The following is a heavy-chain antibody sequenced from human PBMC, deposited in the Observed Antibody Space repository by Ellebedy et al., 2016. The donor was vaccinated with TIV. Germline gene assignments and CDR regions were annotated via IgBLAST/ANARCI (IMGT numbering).Heavy chain of an antibody. J-gene: IGHJ4*02. CDR3: TRGGTSYSDY. V-gene: IGHV4-39*07. CDR2: IYYSGST. CDR1: GGSLRSSSYY. Sequence: MPSETLSLTCTVSGGSLRSSSYYRGWFRQSPGKGLEWIGSIYYSGSTYYNPSLKSRITISVDTSKNQFSLKLSSVTAADTAMYYCTRGGTSYSDYWGQGTLVTVSS. D-gene: IGHD1-1*01.